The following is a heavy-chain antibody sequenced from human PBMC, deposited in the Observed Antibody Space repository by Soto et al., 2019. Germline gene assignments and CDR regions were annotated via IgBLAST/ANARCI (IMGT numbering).Heavy chain of an antibody. J-gene: IGHJ4*02. D-gene: IGHD2-15*01. CDR2: IYYSGST. V-gene: IGHV4-39*01. Sequence: QLQLQESGPGLVKPSETLSLTCTLSGGSISSNSYYWGWIRQPPGKGLEWIGSIYYSGSTYYNPSLKSRITISVYTSKNQFSLKLSSVTAADTAVYYCARRLGYCGNERDYFDHWCQGTLFTVSS. CDR1: GGSISSNSYY. CDR3: ARRLGYCGNERDYFDH.